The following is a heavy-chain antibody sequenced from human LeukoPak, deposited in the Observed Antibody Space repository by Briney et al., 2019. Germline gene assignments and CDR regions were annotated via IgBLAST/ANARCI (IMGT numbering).Heavy chain of an antibody. Sequence: ASVKVSCKASGYTFTGYYMHWVRQAPGQGLEWMGWINPKSGGTDYAQKFQGRVTMTRVTSVNSGFMDLRGLTSDDSAVYFCARGSSEDGRNYRGLDFWGQGTLVTVSS. J-gene: IGHJ4*02. V-gene: IGHV1-2*02. CDR3: ARGSSEDGRNYRGLDF. CDR1: GYTFTGYY. D-gene: IGHD3-10*01. CDR2: INPKSGGT.